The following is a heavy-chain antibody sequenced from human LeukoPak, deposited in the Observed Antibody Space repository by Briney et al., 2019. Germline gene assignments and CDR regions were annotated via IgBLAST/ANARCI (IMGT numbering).Heavy chain of an antibody. Sequence: AGSLTLSCAASGITISNYWMTWVRQAPGKGLEWVANIKPDGSDKYYVDSVKGRFTISRDNSKNSLYLEMNSLRAEDTALYYCAGGGYTYGYDYWGQGTLVTVSS. D-gene: IGHD5-18*01. J-gene: IGHJ4*02. CDR3: AGGGYTYGYDY. V-gene: IGHV3-7*03. CDR2: IKPDGSDK. CDR1: GITISNYW.